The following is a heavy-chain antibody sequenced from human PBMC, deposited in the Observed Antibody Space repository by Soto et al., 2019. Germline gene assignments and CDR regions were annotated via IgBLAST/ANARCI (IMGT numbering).Heavy chain of an antibody. CDR3: AREDILGTRSFDY. CDR1: GFTFSSYA. CDR2: ISSRSKTI. D-gene: IGHD1-26*01. Sequence: GGSLRLSCAASGFTFSSYAMHWVRQAPGKGLEWVSYISSRSKTIFHTDSVKGRFTISRGNAKDPLYLQMNSLRDEDTAVYYCAREDILGTRSFDYWGQGALVTVSS. V-gene: IGHV3-48*02. J-gene: IGHJ4*02.